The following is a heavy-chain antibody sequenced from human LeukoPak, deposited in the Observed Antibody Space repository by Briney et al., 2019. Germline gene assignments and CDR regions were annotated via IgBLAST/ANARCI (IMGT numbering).Heavy chain of an antibody. CDR1: GGSISSGDYY. Sequence: SETLSLTCTVSGGSISSGDYYWSWIRQPPGEGLEWIGYIYYSGSTYYNPSLKSRVTISVDTSKNQFSLELSSVTAADTAVYHCARDWRDYDFWSGSAYYYYMDVWGKGTTVTVSS. CDR3: ARDWRDYDFWSGSAYYYYMDV. V-gene: IGHV4-30-4*08. J-gene: IGHJ6*03. D-gene: IGHD3-3*01. CDR2: IYYSGST.